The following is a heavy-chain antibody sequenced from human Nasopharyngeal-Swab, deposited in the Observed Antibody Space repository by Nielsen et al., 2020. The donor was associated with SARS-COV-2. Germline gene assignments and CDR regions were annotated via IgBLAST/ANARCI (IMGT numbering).Heavy chain of an antibody. J-gene: IGHJ6*03. CDR3: ATADRSRGVIPAVMVARQYYYYMDV. D-gene: IGHD2-2*01. Sequence: SETLSLTCTVSGDSLTSNYYWGWIRQPPGKGLEWIAIIHYTGGTHFNPSLKTRVTISVDTSNDQFSLKLSSVTAADTAVYYCATADRSRGVIPAVMVARQYYYYMDVWGKGTTVTVSS. CDR2: IHYTGGT. V-gene: IGHV4-39*07. CDR1: GDSLTSNYY.